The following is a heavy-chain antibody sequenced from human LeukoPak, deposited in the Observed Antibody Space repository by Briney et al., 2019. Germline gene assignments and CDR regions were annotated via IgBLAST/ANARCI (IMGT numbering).Heavy chain of an antibody. CDR1: GFTFSSYE. J-gene: IGHJ6*03. Sequence: GGSLRLSCAASGFTFSSYEMNWVRQAPGKGLEWVSYISTSGSTKYYADSVKGRFTISRDNAKNSLYLQMNSLRAEDTAVYYCAKDWARLQWFGESLSSRPSRHYMDVWGKGTTVTISS. CDR3: AKDWARLQWFGESLSSRPSRHYMDV. CDR2: ISTSGSTK. V-gene: IGHV3-48*03. D-gene: IGHD3-10*01.